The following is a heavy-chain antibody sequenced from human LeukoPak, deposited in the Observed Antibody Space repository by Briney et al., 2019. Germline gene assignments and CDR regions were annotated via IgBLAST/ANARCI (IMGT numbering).Heavy chain of an antibody. D-gene: IGHD2-2*02. CDR3: ARVDTHDAFDI. V-gene: IGHV3-53*01. J-gene: IGHJ3*02. Sequence: GGSLRLSCAASGFTVSSNYMSWVRQAPGKGLEWVSVIYSGGSTYYADSVKGRFTISRDNSKDTLYLQMNSLRAEDTAVYYCARVDTHDAFDIWGQGTMVTVSS. CDR2: IYSGGST. CDR1: GFTVSSNY.